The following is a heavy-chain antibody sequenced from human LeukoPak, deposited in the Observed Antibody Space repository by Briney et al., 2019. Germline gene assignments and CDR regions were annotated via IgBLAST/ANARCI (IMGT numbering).Heavy chain of an antibody. J-gene: IGHJ1*01. D-gene: IGHD1-1*01. CDR3: ARALSQQLIRYSQD. V-gene: IGHV3-23*01. Sequence: GGSLRLSCAASGFTFSNYAMSWVRQAPGEGLEWVSGISGSGGNSYYADSVKGRFTISRDNSKNTLYLQMNSLRADDTAVYYCARALSQQLIRYSQDWGQGTLVTVSS. CDR2: ISGSGGNS. CDR1: GFTFSNYA.